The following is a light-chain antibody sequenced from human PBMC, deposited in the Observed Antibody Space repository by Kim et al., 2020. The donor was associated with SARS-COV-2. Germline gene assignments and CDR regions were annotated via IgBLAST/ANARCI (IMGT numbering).Light chain of an antibody. Sequence: VSPGERPTRSCRASQGVSSNLAWYQQKPGQAPRLRIYGASTRATGIPARFSGSGSGTEFTLTISSLQSEDFAVYYCQQYNNWPLYSFGQGTKLEI. CDR3: QQYNNWPLYS. J-gene: IGKJ2*03. CDR2: GAS. CDR1: QGVSSN. V-gene: IGKV3-15*01.